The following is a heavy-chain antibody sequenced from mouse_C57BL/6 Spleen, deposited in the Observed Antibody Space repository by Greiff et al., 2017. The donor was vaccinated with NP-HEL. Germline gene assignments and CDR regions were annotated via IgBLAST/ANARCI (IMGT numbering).Heavy chain of an antibody. CDR3: ARNYGSSYVEKFDY. V-gene: IGHV1-53*01. J-gene: IGHJ2*01. Sequence: QVQLQQPGTELVQPGASVKLSCKASGYTFTSYWMPWVKQRPGQGLEWIGNINPSNGGTNYNEKFKSKATLTVDKSSSTAYMQLSSLTSEDSAVYYCARNYGSSYVEKFDYWGQGTTLTVSS. CDR2: INPSNGGT. CDR1: GYTFTSYW. D-gene: IGHD1-1*01.